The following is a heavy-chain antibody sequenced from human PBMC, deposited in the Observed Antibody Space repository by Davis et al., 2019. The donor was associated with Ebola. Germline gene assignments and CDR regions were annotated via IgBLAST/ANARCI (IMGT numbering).Heavy chain of an antibody. Sequence: GESLKISCAASGFTVSSNYMSWVRQAPGKGLEWVSGISGSGGSTYYADSVKGRFTISRDNSKNTLYLQMNSLRAEDTALYYCAKEVFMVAAILYYFDYWGQGTLVTVSS. CDR3: AKEVFMVAAILYYFDY. V-gene: IGHV3-23*01. J-gene: IGHJ4*02. CDR1: GFTVSSNY. D-gene: IGHD2-15*01. CDR2: ISGSGGST.